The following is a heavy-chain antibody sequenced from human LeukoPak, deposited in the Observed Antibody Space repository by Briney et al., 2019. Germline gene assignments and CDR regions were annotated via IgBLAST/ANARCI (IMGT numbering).Heavy chain of an antibody. J-gene: IGHJ6*02. CDR2: ISPGGGTT. CDR1: GFAFGSEA. CDR3: AREGGLSFWSSGMDV. V-gene: IGHV3-23*01. Sequence: GGSLRLSCAVSGFAFGSEAMSWVRQSPPRGLEWVASISPGGGTTYYADYVQGRFTISRDNAKNTLYLQMNSLRAEDTAVYCCAREGGLSFWSSGMDVWGQGTTVTVSS. D-gene: IGHD2/OR15-2a*01.